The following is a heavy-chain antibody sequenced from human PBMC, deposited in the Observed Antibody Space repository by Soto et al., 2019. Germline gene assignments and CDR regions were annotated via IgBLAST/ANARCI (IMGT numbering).Heavy chain of an antibody. CDR2: INDDGSRT. Sequence: GGSLRLSCAASGFTLSNFWMHWVRQVPGKGLVWVSRINDDGSRTKYADSVEGRLTISRDTAKNTLYLQMDSLRVEDTAVYYCVRDHHDYDFWSGNPRGYFDLWGRGTLVT. CDR3: VRDHHDYDFWSGNPRGYFDL. V-gene: IGHV3-74*01. J-gene: IGHJ2*01. CDR1: GFTLSNFW. D-gene: IGHD3-3*01.